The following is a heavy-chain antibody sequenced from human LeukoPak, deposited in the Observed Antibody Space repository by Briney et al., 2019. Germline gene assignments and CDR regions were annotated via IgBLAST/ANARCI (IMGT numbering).Heavy chain of an antibody. D-gene: IGHD1-26*01. CDR2: ISTYHVIT. CDR3: ARGAGGSYRPDFKY. CDR1: GYTFTNYG. J-gene: IGHJ4*02. Sequence: ASVKVSCKASGYTFTNYGINWVRQAPGQGLEWMGWISTYHVITTYARKFKDRVTMTTDTSTSTVYMELRSLRSDDTGVYYCARGAGGSYRPDFKYWGQGTPVTVSS. V-gene: IGHV1-18*01.